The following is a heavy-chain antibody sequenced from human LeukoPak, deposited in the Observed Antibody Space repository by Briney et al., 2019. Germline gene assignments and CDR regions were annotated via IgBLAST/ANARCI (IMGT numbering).Heavy chain of an antibody. CDR2: ISSNGGST. CDR1: GFTFSSYA. V-gene: IGHV3-64*01. D-gene: IGHD5-18*01. Sequence: GGSLRLSCAASGFTFSSYATHWVRQAPGKGLEYVSAISSNGGSTYYANSVKGRFTISRDNSKNALYLQMGSLRAEDMAVNYCAREIPDSAAFDIWGQGTMVTVSS. J-gene: IGHJ3*02. CDR3: AREIPDSAAFDI.